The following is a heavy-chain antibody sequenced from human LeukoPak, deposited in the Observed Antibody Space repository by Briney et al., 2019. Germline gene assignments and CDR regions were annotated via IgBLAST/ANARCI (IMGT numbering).Heavy chain of an antibody. CDR3: ARAYGDSVGPVYYFDS. V-gene: IGHV3-21*01. D-gene: IGHD4-17*01. Sequence: GGSLRLSCAASGFTFSNYSMNWVRQAPGKGLEWVSSISSRSSYIYYADSVRGRFTISRDNARNSLYLQVNSLRAEDTAVYYCARAYGDSVGPVYYFDSWGQGSLVTVSS. CDR1: GFTFSNYS. J-gene: IGHJ4*02. CDR2: ISSRSSYI.